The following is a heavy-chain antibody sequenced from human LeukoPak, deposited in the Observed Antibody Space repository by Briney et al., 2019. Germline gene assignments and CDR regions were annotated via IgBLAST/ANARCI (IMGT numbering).Heavy chain of an antibody. Sequence: GGSLRLSCAASGFTFSDYYMGWIRQAPGKGLEWVSYISGSGSIIYYADSVKGRFTISRDNAKNSLYLQMSSLRAEDTAVYYCGRDFGLTGTKRSFDIWGQGTMVTVSS. CDR3: GRDFGLTGTKRSFDI. J-gene: IGHJ3*02. D-gene: IGHD1-7*01. CDR1: GFTFSDYY. V-gene: IGHV3-11*01. CDR2: ISGSGSII.